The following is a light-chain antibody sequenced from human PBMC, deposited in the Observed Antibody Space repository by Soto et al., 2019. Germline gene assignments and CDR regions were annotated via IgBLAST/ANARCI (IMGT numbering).Light chain of an antibody. CDR2: KNS. J-gene: IGKJ1*01. V-gene: IGKV2-24*01. Sequence: DVVINQTPLSSPVTLGQPASISCRSSQSLVHSNGNTYLSWLQQRPGQPPRLVIYKNSDRFSGVPDRLSGSGAGTDFTQKSTRVDAEDVGVYYCMQATPPPWAFGQGTKVEF. CDR1: QSLVHSNGNTY. CDR3: MQATPPPWA.